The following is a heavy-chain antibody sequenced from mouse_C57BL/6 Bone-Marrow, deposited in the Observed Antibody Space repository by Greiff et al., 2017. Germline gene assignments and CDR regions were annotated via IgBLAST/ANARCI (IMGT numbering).Heavy chain of an antibody. J-gene: IGHJ4*01. CDR1: GYTFTSSW. CDR2: IDPSDSET. Sequence: VQLQQPGAELVRPGSSVTLSCKASGYTFTSSWLHWVKQRPIQGLEWIGNIDPSDSETHYNQKFKDKATLTVAQSSSTAYMQRSSLTSEDSAVYYCARGNLYYDYPYYAMDYWGQGTSVTVAS. CDR3: ARGNLYYDYPYYAMDY. V-gene: IGHV1-52*01. D-gene: IGHD2-4*01.